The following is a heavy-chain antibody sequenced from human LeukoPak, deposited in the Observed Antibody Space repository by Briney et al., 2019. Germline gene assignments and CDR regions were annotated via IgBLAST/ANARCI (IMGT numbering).Heavy chain of an antibody. CDR2: IIPIFGTA. CDR1: GGTFSSYA. Sequence: SVKVSCEASGGTFSSYAISRVRQAPGQGLEWMGGIIPIFGTANCAQKFQGRVTITADESTSTAYMELSSLRSEDTAVYYCARGTNWSPLDFDFWGQGTQVTVSS. D-gene: IGHD3-3*01. CDR3: ARGTNWSPLDFDF. J-gene: IGHJ4*02. V-gene: IGHV1-69*13.